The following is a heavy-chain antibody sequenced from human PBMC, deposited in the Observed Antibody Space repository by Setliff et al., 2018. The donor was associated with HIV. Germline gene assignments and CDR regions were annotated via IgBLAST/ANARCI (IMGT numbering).Heavy chain of an antibody. CDR2: IYTSGST. CDR1: GGSISSYY. D-gene: IGHD2-8*01. J-gene: IGHJ5*02. CDR3: ARRGRDGVLIVFATGFDP. V-gene: IGHV4-4*07. Sequence: SETLSLTCTVSGGSISSYYWSWIRQPAGKGLEWIGRIYTSGSTNYNPSLKSRVTMSVDTSKNQFSLKLSSVTAADTAVYYCARRGRDGVLIVFATGFDPWGQGTLVTVSS.